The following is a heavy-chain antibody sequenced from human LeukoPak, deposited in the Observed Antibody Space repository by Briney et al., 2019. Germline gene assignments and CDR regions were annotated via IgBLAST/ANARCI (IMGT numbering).Heavy chain of an antibody. V-gene: IGHV3-23*01. CDR2: ISGSGGGT. CDR3: AKRRYCSSTSCYTVGSPFDY. J-gene: IGHJ4*02. Sequence: GGSLRLSCAASGFTFSSYAMSWVRQAPGEGLEWVSAISGSGGGTYYADSVKGRFTTSRDNSKNTLYLHMISLRAEDTAVYYCAKRRYCSSTSCYTVGSPFDYWGQGTLVTVSS. CDR1: GFTFSSYA. D-gene: IGHD2-2*02.